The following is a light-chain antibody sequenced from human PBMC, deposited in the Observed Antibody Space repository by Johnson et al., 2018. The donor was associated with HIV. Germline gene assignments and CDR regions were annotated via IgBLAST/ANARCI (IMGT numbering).Light chain of an antibody. CDR1: SSNIGNNY. V-gene: IGLV1-51*02. Sequence: QPVLTEPPSVSAAPGQKVTISCSGSSSNIGNNYVSWYQQLPGTAPKLLIYENNKRPSGIPDRFSGSKSGTSATLGITGLQTGDEADYYCGTWYSSLSAYVFGTGTKVTVL. J-gene: IGLJ1*01. CDR2: ENN. CDR3: GTWYSSLSAYV.